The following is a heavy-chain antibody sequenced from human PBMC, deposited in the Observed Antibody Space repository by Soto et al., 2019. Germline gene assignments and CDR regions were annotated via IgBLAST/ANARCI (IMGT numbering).Heavy chain of an antibody. CDR3: ARHLTPPHSDYYAMDV. Sequence: PGESLKISCEGSGHSFNDYWIAWVRQMPGKGLECLGIIYPADSDTRYNPSFEGHVTISGDRSISTAYLQWSSLKASDTAIYYCARHLTPPHSDYYAMDVWGQGTTVTVSS. J-gene: IGHJ6*02. CDR2: IYPADSDT. D-gene: IGHD3-16*01. CDR1: GHSFNDYW. V-gene: IGHV5-51*01.